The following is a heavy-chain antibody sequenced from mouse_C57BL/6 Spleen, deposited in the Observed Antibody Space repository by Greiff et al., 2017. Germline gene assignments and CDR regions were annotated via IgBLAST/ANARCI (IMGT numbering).Heavy chain of an antibody. CDR3: AREGLYYGNYIFDY. CDR1: GFTFSDYY. D-gene: IGHD2-1*01. J-gene: IGHJ2*01. CDR2: INYDGSST. V-gene: IGHV5-16*01. Sequence: EVKLMESEGGLVQPGSSMKLSCTASGFTFSDYYMAWVRQVPEKGLEWVANINYDGSSTYYLDSLKSRFIIARDNAKNILYLQMSSLKSEDTATYYCAREGLYYGNYIFDYWGQGTTLTVSS.